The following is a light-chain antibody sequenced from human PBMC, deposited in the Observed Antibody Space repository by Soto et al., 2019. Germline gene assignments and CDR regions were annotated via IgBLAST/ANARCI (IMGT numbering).Light chain of an antibody. Sequence: QSVLTQPRSVSGSPGQSVTISCTGTSSDFGGSNYVSWYQHHPHRAPKLLIYEVSYRPSGVSSRFSGSKSGNTASLTISGLQAEDEADYYCSSYTSSNTLEVFGVGTKLTVL. CDR3: SSYTSSNTLEV. CDR2: EVS. CDR1: SSDFGGSNY. V-gene: IGLV2-14*01. J-gene: IGLJ1*01.